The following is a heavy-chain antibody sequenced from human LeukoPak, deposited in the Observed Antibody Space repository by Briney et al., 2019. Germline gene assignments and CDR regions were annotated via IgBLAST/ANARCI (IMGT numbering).Heavy chain of an antibody. CDR1: GFTLSSYW. V-gene: IGHV3-74*03. J-gene: IGHJ4*02. CDR2: INSDGSSI. Sequence: GGSLRLSCAASGFTLSSYWMHWVRQAPGEGLVWVSRINSDGSSIKYADSVKGRFTISRDNAKNTLFLQMNSLRAEDTAVYYCARDRGGYFDNWGQGTLVTVSS. D-gene: IGHD6-13*01. CDR3: ARDRGGYFDN.